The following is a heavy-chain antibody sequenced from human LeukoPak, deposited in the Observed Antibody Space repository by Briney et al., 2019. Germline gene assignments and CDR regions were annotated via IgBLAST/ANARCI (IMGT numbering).Heavy chain of an antibody. CDR3: ATTPNDYGDYAGESDAFDI. CDR1: GYSFTSYW. J-gene: IGHJ3*02. V-gene: IGHV5-51*01. CDR2: IYPGDSDT. Sequence: HGESLKISCKGSGYSFTSYWIGWVRQMPGKGLEWMGIIYPGDSDTRYSPSFQGQVTISADKSISTAHLQWSSLKASDTAMYYCATTPNDYGDYAGESDAFDIWGQGTMVTVSS. D-gene: IGHD4-17*01.